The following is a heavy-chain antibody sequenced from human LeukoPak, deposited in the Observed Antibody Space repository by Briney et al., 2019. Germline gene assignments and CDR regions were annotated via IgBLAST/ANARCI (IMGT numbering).Heavy chain of an antibody. CDR2: ISGSGGST. V-gene: IGHV3-23*01. CDR3: AKEAKPPGNYYDSSGYYYDY. Sequence: PGGSLRLSCAASGFTFSSYAMSWVRQAPGKGLDCVSAISGSGGSTYYADSVKGRFTISRDNSKNTLYLQMNSLRAEDTAVYYCAKEAKPPGNYYDSSGYYYDYWGQGTLVTVSS. J-gene: IGHJ4*02. D-gene: IGHD3-22*01. CDR1: GFTFSSYA.